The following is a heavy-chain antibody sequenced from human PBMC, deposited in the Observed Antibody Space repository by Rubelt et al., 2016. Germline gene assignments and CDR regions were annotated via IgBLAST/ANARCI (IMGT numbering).Heavy chain of an antibody. CDR2: VYSSGST. Sequence: QVQLQQWGAGLLKPSETLSLTCSVSGGSISGYYWNWIRQPPGKGLEWIGYVYSSGSTNYNPSLKSRVTMSVDNSKNQSSLTLSSVTPAVTAWFFVAKEYSRFPITWFESWGQGSLVTVSS. V-gene: IGHV4-59*12. D-gene: IGHD2-15*01. J-gene: IGHJ5*01. CDR3: AKEYSRFPITWFES. CDR1: GGSISGYY.